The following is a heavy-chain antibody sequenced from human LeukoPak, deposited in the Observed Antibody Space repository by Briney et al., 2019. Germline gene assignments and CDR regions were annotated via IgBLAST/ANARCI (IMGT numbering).Heavy chain of an antibody. Sequence: SETLSLTCAVSGGSISSGGYSWSWIRQPPGKGLEWIGYIYHSGSTYYNPSLKSRVTISVDRSKNQFSLKLSSVTAADTAVYYCASELQHRRYGMDAWGQGTTVTVSS. CDR3: ASELQHRRYGMDA. J-gene: IGHJ6*02. CDR1: GGSISSGGYS. CDR2: IYHSGST. V-gene: IGHV4-30-2*01. D-gene: IGHD2-21*01.